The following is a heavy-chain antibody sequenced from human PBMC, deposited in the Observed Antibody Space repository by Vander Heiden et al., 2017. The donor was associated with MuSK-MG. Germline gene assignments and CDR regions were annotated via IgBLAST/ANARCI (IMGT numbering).Heavy chain of an antibody. CDR2: MSHDGNDK. Sequence: QVQLVESGGGVVQPGRSLRLSCAASGFSFSPYAMHWVRQVPGKGLEWVAVMSHDGNDKSYADSVKGRFTISRDNSKNTLYLQMNSLTAEDTAVYYCARDGRDGKSDFDCWGQGTLGTVSS. CDR1: GFSFSPYA. V-gene: IGHV3-30*01. D-gene: IGHD2-15*01. J-gene: IGHJ4*02. CDR3: ARDGRDGKSDFDC.